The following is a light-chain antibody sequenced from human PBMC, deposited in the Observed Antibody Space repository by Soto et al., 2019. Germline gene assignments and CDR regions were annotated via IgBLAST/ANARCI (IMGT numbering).Light chain of an antibody. CDR2: KAS. Sequence: IQMTRSPSSRSSSVGDRVTITCRASQGIRNDLDWFQQKPGKAPKLLIHKASTLKSGVPSRFSGSGSGTEFTLTISSLQPDDFATYYCQHYNSYSEAFGQGTKVDIK. V-gene: IGKV1-5*03. CDR1: QGIRND. CDR3: QHYNSYSEA. J-gene: IGKJ1*01.